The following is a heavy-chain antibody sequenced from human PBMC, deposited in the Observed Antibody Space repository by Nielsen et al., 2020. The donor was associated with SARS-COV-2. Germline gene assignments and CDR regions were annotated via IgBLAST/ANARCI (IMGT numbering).Heavy chain of an antibody. J-gene: IGHJ4*02. CDR3: AKSVEYNGNFDY. CDR1: GFTFSSYG. D-gene: IGHD1-1*01. CDR2: ISYDGSNK. V-gene: IGHV3-30*18. Sequence: GESLKISCAASGFTFSSYGMHWVRQAPGKGLEWVAVISYDGSNKYYADSVKGRFIISRDNSKNTLYLQMNSLRAEDTAVYYCAKSVEYNGNFDYWGQGTLVTVSS.